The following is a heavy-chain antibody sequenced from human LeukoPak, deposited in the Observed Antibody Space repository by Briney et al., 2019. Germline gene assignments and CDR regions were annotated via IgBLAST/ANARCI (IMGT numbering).Heavy chain of an antibody. D-gene: IGHD3-10*01. V-gene: IGHV1-24*01. J-gene: IGHJ4*02. CDR2: FDPEDGET. Sequence: GASVKVSCKVSGYALTELSMHWVRQAPGKGLERMGGFDPEDGETIYAQKFQGRVTMTEDTSTDTAYMELSSLRSEDTAVYYCALTMVRGVLIDYWGQGTLVTVSS. CDR1: GYALTELS. CDR3: ALTMVRGVLIDY.